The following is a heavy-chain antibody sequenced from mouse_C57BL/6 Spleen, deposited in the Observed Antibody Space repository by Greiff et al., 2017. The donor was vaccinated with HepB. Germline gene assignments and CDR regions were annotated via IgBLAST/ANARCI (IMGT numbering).Heavy chain of an antibody. V-gene: IGHV1-18*01. J-gene: IGHJ3*01. CDR1: GYTFTDYN. CDR3: ARRDYGSSY. Sequence: EVQLQESGPELVKPGASVKIPCKASGYTFTDYNMDWVKQSHGKSLEWIGDINPNNGGTIYNQKFKGKATLTVYKSSSTAYMELRSLTSEDTAVYYCARRDYGSSYWGQGTLVTVSA. CDR2: INPNNGGT. D-gene: IGHD1-1*01.